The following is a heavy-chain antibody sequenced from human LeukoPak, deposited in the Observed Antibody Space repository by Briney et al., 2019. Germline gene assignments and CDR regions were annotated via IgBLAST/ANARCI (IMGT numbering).Heavy chain of an antibody. CDR3: ASPAVEMATITGEFFDY. CDR1: GFTFSSYE. D-gene: IGHD5-24*01. Sequence: PGGSLRLSCAASGFTFSSYEMNWVRQAPGKGLEWVSYITNSGSTIYYADSVKGRFTISRDHAQNSLYLQMNSLRAEDTAVYYCASPAVEMATITGEFFDYWGQGTVVTVSS. V-gene: IGHV3-48*03. CDR2: ITNSGSTI. J-gene: IGHJ4*02.